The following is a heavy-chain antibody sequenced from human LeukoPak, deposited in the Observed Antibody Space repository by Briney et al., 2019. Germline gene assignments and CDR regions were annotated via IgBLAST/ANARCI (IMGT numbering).Heavy chain of an antibody. V-gene: IGHV1-46*01. CDR3: ARDWAGRAVAYPDY. Sequence: ASVKVSCKASGYTFTSHYMHWVRQAPGQGLQWMTIINPSGGSTSYAQKFQGRVTTTRDTSTSTVYMELSSLRSEDTALYYCARDWAGRAVAYPDYWGQGTLVTVSS. J-gene: IGHJ4*02. D-gene: IGHD6-19*01. CDR2: INPSGGST. CDR1: GYTFTSHY.